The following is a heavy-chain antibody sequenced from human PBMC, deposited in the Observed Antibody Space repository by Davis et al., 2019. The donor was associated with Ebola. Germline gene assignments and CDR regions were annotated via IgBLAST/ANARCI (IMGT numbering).Heavy chain of an antibody. Sequence: ASVKVSCKASGYTFTGYYMHWVRQAPGQGLEWMGWINCNSGGTYYAQKFQGRVTMTRDTSISTAYMELSRLRSDDTAMYYCARDYTSDPWGQGTLVTVSS. CDR1: GYTFTGYY. CDR3: ARDYTSDP. D-gene: IGHD3-16*01. V-gene: IGHV1-2*02. J-gene: IGHJ5*02. CDR2: INCNSGGT.